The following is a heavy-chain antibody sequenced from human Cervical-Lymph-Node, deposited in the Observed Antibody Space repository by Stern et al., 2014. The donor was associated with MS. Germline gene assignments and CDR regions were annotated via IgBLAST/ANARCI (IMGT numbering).Heavy chain of an antibody. D-gene: IGHD3-22*01. CDR1: GYTFTGYY. CDR2: INPNSGGT. CDR3: ARDTPNDSSGYYTF. V-gene: IGHV1-2*06. Sequence: VQLVESGAEVRKPGASVKVSCKASGYTFTGYYMHWVRQAPGQGLEWMGRINPNSGGTNYAQKFQGRVTMTRDTSSSTAYMELSRLRSYDTAVYYCARDTPNDSSGYYTFWGQGTPVTVSS. J-gene: IGHJ4*02.